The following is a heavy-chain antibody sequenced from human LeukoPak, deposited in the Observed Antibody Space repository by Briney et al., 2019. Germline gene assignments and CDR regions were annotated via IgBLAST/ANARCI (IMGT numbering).Heavy chain of an antibody. CDR3: ARSVDIVATIWGN. CDR2: IYYSGST. V-gene: IGHV4-59*01. J-gene: IGHJ4*02. D-gene: IGHD5-12*01. Sequence: PSETLSLTCTVSGGSTSSYYWSWIRQPPGKGLEWIGYIYYSGSTNYNPSLKSRVTISVDTSKNQFSLKLSSVTAADTAVYYCARSVDIVATIWGNWGQGTLVTVSS. CDR1: GGSTSSYY.